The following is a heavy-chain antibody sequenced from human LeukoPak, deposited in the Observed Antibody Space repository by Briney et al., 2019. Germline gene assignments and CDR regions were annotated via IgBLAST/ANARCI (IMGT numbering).Heavy chain of an antibody. CDR3: AREYYYGSGSYYNPQYYYYYMDV. V-gene: IGHV3-23*01. CDR1: GFTFSSYG. CDR2: ISGSGGST. D-gene: IGHD3-10*01. J-gene: IGHJ6*03. Sequence: QAGGSLRLSCAASGFTFSSYGMSWVRQAPGKGLEWVSAISGSGGSTYYADSVKGRFTISRDNSKNTLYLQMNSLRAEDTAVYYCAREYYYGSGSYYNPQYYYYYMDVWGQGTLVTVSS.